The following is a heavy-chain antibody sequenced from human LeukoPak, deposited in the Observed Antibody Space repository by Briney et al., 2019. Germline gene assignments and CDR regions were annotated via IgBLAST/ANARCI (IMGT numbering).Heavy chain of an antibody. CDR3: AKDPNPFYDFWSGYK. CDR2: IGGRNVRT. V-gene: IGHV3-23*01. D-gene: IGHD3-3*01. CDR1: GFTFTGHT. Sequence: GGSLRLSCAASGFTFTGHTMTWLRQAPGKGLEWVSIIGGRNVRTFYADSVKRRFTISRDNPKTTLYLQINSLRGDDTAVYYCAKDPNPFYDFWSGYKWGQGTLATVSS. J-gene: IGHJ4*02.